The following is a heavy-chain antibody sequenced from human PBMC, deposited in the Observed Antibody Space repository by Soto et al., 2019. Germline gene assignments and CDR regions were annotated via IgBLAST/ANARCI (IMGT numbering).Heavy chain of an antibody. D-gene: IGHD6-13*01. J-gene: IGHJ4*02. CDR1: GFSLSTSGVG. CDR2: IYWDDDK. Sequence: QITLKESGPTLVKPTQTLTLTCTFSGFSLSTSGVGVGWICQPPGKALEWLALIYWDDDKRYSPSLKSRLTITKDTSKNPVVLTMTNMDPVDTATYYCAHTLGLAAAGLLWGQGTLVTVSS. CDR3: AHTLGLAAAGLL. V-gene: IGHV2-5*02.